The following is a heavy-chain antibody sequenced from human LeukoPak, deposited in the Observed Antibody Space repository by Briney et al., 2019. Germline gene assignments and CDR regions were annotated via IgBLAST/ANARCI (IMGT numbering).Heavy chain of an antibody. CDR3: TREGAAVVPAAIYYFDY. D-gene: IGHD2-2*01. CDR2: IRSKAYGGTT. J-gene: IGHJ4*02. Sequence: GRSLRLSCTASGFTFGDYAMSWFRQAPGKGLEWVGFIRSKAYGGTTEYAASVKGRFTISRDDSKSIAYLQMNNLKTEDTAVYYCTREGAAVVPAAIYYFDYWGQGTLVTVSS. V-gene: IGHV3-49*03. CDR1: GFTFGDYA.